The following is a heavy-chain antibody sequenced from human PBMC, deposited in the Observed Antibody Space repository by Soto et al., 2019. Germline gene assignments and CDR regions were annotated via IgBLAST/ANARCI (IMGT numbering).Heavy chain of an antibody. J-gene: IGHJ3*02. V-gene: IGHV4-34*01. Sequence: PSETLSLTCAVYGGSFSGYYWSWIRQPPGKGLEWIGEINHSGSTNYNPSLKSRVTISVDTSKNQFSLKLSSVTAADTAVYYCARVARVVVPEATIHAFDIWGQGTMVTVSS. CDR2: INHSGST. CDR3: ARVARVVVPEATIHAFDI. CDR1: GGSFSGYY. D-gene: IGHD2-15*01.